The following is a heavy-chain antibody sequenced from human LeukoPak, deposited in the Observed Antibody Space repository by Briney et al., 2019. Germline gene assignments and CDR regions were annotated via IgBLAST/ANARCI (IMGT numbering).Heavy chain of an antibody. Sequence: TSQTLSLTCTVSGGSISSGGYYWSWIRQPAGKGLEWIGRIYTSGSTNYNPSLKSRVTMSVDTSKNQFSLKLSSVTAADTAVYYCARNWGSAHFDYWGQGTLVTVSS. D-gene: IGHD7-27*01. CDR2: IYTSGST. J-gene: IGHJ4*02. V-gene: IGHV4-61*02. CDR1: GGSISSGGYY. CDR3: ARNWGSAHFDY.